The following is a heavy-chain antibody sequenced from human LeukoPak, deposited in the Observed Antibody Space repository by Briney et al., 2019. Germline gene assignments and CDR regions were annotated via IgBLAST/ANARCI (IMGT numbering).Heavy chain of an antibody. CDR3: ARVDTAMVAGGGDY. Sequence: ASVKVSCKASGYSFTGYYMHWVRQAPGQGLGWMGWINPNSGGTKYAQKFKGRVTMTRDTSISTAYIELSRLRSDDTAVYYCARVDTAMVAGGGDYWGQGTLVTVSS. V-gene: IGHV1-2*02. CDR2: INPNSGGT. CDR1: GYSFTGYY. D-gene: IGHD5-18*01. J-gene: IGHJ4*02.